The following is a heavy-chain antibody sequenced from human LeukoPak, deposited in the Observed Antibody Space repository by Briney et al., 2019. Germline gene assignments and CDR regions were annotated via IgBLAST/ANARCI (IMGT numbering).Heavy chain of an antibody. Sequence: TSETLSLTCTVSGYSITSSYYWGWIRQPPGKGLEWIGSIYYSGSTYYNPSLKSRVTISVDTSRNQFSLKLSSVTAADTAVYYCARRRDGYRTIDYWGQGTLVTVSS. CDR3: ARRRDGYRTIDY. J-gene: IGHJ4*02. CDR1: GYSITSSYY. V-gene: IGHV4-39*01. D-gene: IGHD5-24*01. CDR2: IYYSGST.